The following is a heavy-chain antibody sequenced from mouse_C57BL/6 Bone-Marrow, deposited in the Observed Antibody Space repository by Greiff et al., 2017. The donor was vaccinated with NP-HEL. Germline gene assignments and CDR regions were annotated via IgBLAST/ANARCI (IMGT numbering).Heavy chain of an antibody. D-gene: IGHD3-2*02. J-gene: IGHJ4*01. V-gene: IGHV5-12*01. CDR1: GFTFSDYY. CDR3: ARQLRLLAMDY. CDR2: ISNGGGST. Sequence: EVQGVESGGGLVQPGGSLKLSCAASGFTFSDYYMYWVRQTPEKRLEWVAYISNGGGSTYYPDTVKGRFTISRDNAKNTLYLQMSRLKSEDTAMYYCARQLRLLAMDYWGQGTSVTVSS.